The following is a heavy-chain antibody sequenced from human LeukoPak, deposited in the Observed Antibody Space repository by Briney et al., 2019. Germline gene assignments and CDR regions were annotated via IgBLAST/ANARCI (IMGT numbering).Heavy chain of an antibody. Sequence: GGSLRLSCAASGFTLSTYAMHWVRQAPGKGLEWVAVISYDGSNKYYADSVKGRFTISRDNSESTLYLQMISLRAEDTAVYYCAREHGVTMVRGVIPLYGLDVWGQGSTVTVSS. CDR1: GFTLSTYA. CDR3: AREHGVTMVRGVIPLYGLDV. V-gene: IGHV3-30-3*01. J-gene: IGHJ6*02. CDR2: ISYDGSNK. D-gene: IGHD3-10*01.